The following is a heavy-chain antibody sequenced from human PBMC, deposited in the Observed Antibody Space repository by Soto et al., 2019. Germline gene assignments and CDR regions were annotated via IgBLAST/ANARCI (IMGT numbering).Heavy chain of an antibody. CDR1: GYSVANYF. CDR2: INPSAGST. CDR3: ARGGSSPVFCYYCGMDV. V-gene: IGHV1-46*01. J-gene: IGHJ6*02. Sequence: QVQLVQSGAEVREHGASVKVSCKASGYSVANYFMHWVRQAPGQGLEWLGVINPSAGSTTYAQKFQGIVPMTWDTSTNAVCIDLRRLRSEDTAIFYCARGGSSPVFCYYCGMDVWGQGTTVTVSS. D-gene: IGHD6-13*01.